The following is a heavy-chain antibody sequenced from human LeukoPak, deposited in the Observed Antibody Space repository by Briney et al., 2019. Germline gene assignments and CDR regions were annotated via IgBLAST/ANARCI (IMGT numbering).Heavy chain of an antibody. CDR1: GGSISSYY. CDR3: ARDWPSSSWYGNWFDP. D-gene: IGHD6-13*01. Sequence: SETLSLTCTVSGGSISSYYWSWIRQPAGKGLEWIGRIYTSGSTNYNPSLKSRVTMSVDTSKNQFSLKLSSVTAADTAVYYCARDWPSSSWYGNWFDPWGQGTLVTVSS. CDR2: IYTSGST. J-gene: IGHJ5*02. V-gene: IGHV4-4*07.